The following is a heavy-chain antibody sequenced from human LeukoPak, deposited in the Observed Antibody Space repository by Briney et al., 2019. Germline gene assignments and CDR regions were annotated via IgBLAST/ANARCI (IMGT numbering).Heavy chain of an antibody. Sequence: PSETLSLTCTVSGGSISSYYWSWIRQPPGKGLEWIGYIYYSGSTNYNPSLKSRVTISVDTSKNQFSLKLSSVTAADTAVYYCARGGSYRYYFDYWGQRTLVTVSS. CDR3: ARGGSYRYYFDY. CDR2: IYYSGST. CDR1: GGSISSYY. V-gene: IGHV4-59*01. J-gene: IGHJ4*02. D-gene: IGHD1-26*01.